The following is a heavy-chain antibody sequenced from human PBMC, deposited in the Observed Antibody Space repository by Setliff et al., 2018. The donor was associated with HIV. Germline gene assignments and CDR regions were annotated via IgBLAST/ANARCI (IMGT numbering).Heavy chain of an antibody. J-gene: IGHJ4*02. V-gene: IGHV3-49*04. CDR3: ARIEATGSGYYLGAFDY. D-gene: IGHD3-22*01. CDR2: IRSKPYGGTS. CDR1: GFTSGDYA. Sequence: GGSLRLSCSASGFTSGDYAMSWVRQAPGKGLEWVGFIRSKPYGGTSEYAASVKDRFTISRDDSKSIAYLQMNSLKTEDTAVYYCARIEATGSGYYLGAFDYWGQGTLVTVSS.